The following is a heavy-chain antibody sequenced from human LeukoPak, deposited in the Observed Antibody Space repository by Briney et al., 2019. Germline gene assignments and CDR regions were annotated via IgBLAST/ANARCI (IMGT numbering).Heavy chain of an antibody. CDR3: ARDPRGVKAILGAFDI. Sequence: SETLSPTCTVSGDSISSGSYLWSWIRQPAGKGLEWIGRTYIGGDTNYNPSLKSRVTISLDTSKNQISLRLSSVTAADTAVYYCARDPRGVKAILGAFDIWGQGTTVTVSS. V-gene: IGHV4-61*02. J-gene: IGHJ3*02. CDR1: GDSISSGSYL. CDR2: TYIGGDT. D-gene: IGHD2-21*01.